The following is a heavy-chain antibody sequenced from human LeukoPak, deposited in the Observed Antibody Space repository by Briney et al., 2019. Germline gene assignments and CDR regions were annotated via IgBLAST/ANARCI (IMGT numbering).Heavy chain of an antibody. CDR2: IYPGDSDT. J-gene: IGHJ6*02. CDR1: GYSFTSYW. Sequence: GESLKISCKGSGYSFTSYWIGWVRQMPGKGLEWMGIIYPGDSDTRYSPSFQGQVTISADKSISTAYLQWSSLKASDTAMYYCATPAGGTGDRYYYYGMDVWGQGTTVTVSS. D-gene: IGHD7-27*01. CDR3: ATPAGGTGDRYYYYGMDV. V-gene: IGHV5-51*01.